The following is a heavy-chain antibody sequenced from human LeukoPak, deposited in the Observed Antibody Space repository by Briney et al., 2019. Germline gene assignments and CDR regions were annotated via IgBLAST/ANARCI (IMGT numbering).Heavy chain of an antibody. CDR3: AKAWALTYLGGVDS. CDR1: AFTFSSYA. V-gene: IGHV3-23*01. D-gene: IGHD2-21*02. CDR2: LSGTGGNT. J-gene: IGHJ4*02. Sequence: PGGSLRLSCAASAFTFSSYAMAWVRQAPGKGLEWVSTLSGTGGNTYYADSVRGRFTISRDNSKNTLYLQMNSLRAEDTAVYYCAKAWALTYLGGVDSWGQGTLVTVSS.